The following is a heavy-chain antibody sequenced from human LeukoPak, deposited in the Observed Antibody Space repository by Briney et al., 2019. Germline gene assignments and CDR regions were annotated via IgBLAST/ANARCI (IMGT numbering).Heavy chain of an antibody. CDR1: GYTFISHG. V-gene: IGHV1-18*01. CDR2: ISVYNGDT. Sequence: ASVKVSCKASGYTFISHGISWVRLAPGQGLEWIGWISVYNGDTNYAQKFQERVTITRDMSTSTAYMELSSLRSEDTAVYYCAAGDRGQWLFAPYYYYYMDVWGKGTTVTVSS. CDR3: AAGDRGQWLFAPYYYYYMDV. D-gene: IGHD3-22*01. J-gene: IGHJ6*03.